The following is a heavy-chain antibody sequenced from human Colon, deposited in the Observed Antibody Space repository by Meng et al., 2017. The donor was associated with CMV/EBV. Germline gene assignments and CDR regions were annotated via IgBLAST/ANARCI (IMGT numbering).Heavy chain of an antibody. J-gene: IGHJ4*02. D-gene: IGHD5-12*01. CDR3: ARAPDIGGRPPGPFQY. V-gene: IGHV4-34*01. CDR2: INHSEST. CDR1: GGSISRFY. Sequence: QVQLQQWGAGLLKPPETLSLTCTVSGGSISRFYWSWIRQPPGKGMELIGEINHSESTNSNPSLKSRVTISVDTSKNQFSLKLSSVTAADTAVYYCARAPDIGGRPPGPFQYWSQGALVTVSS.